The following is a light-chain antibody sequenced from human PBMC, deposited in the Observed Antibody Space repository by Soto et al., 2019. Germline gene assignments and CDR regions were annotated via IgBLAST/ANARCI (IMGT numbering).Light chain of an antibody. V-gene: IGKV1-39*01. CDR2: GTS. CDR1: QSIDNY. CDR3: QESYTSPAVS. Sequence: DIQMTQSPSSLSASVGDRVTITCRASQSIDNYFNWYQHKPGEAPKLLIYGTSTLQTGVPLRFSGSGSGTDFTLTISSLQAEDFATYFCQESYTSPAVSFGGGTKVDIK. J-gene: IGKJ4*01.